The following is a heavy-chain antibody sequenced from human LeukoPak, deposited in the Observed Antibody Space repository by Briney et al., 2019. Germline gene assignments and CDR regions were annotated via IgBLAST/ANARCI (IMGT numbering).Heavy chain of an antibody. CDR3: AKGYCSGGSCYDY. V-gene: IGHV3-23*01. J-gene: IGHJ4*02. D-gene: IGHD2-15*01. CDR2: ISGSGGST. Sequence: PGGSLRLFCAASGFTFSSYAMSWVRQAPGKGLEWVSAISGSGGSTYYADSVKGRFTISRDNSKNTLYLQMNSLRAEDTAVYYCAKGYCSGGSCYDYWGQGTLVTVSS. CDR1: GFTFSSYA.